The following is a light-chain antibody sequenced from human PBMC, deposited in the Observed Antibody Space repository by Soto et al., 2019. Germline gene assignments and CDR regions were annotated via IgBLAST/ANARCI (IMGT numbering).Light chain of an antibody. Sequence: EVVLTQSPGTLSLSPGEGATLSCKATQRVGSSYLAWYQQKPGQAPRLLIYGASHRATGIPDRFSGSGSGTDFILSISRLEPEDFAVYFCQQYGSSPFTFGGGTKVEV. V-gene: IGKV3-20*01. J-gene: IGKJ4*01. CDR1: QRVGSSY. CDR3: QQYGSSPFT. CDR2: GAS.